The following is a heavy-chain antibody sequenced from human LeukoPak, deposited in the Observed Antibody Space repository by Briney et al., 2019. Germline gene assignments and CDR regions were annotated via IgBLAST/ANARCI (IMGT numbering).Heavy chain of an antibody. CDR1: GGSFSGYY. CDR2: INHSGST. CDR3: ARGLGQLERRHY. V-gene: IGHV4-34*01. Sequence: SETLSLTCAVYGGSFSGYYWSWIRQPPGKGLEWIGEINHSGSTNYNPSLKSRVTISVDTSKNQLSLKLSSVTAADTAVYYCARGLGQLERRHYWGQGTLVTVSS. D-gene: IGHD1-1*01. J-gene: IGHJ4*02.